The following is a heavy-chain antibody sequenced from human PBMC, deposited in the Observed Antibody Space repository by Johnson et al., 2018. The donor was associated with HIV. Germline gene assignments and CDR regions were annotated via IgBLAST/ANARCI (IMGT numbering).Heavy chain of an antibody. CDR1: GFTFSSYA. V-gene: IGHV3-30*04. J-gene: IGHJ3*02. Sequence: QVQLVESGGGVVQPGRSLRLSCAASGFTFSSYAMHWVRQAPGKGLEWVAVISYDGSNKYYADSVKGRFTISRDNSKNTLYLQMNSLRAEDTAVYYCARGAHSTPDGFYIWGQGTMVTVSS. D-gene: IGHD6-13*01. CDR3: ARGAHSTPDGFYI. CDR2: ISYDGSNK.